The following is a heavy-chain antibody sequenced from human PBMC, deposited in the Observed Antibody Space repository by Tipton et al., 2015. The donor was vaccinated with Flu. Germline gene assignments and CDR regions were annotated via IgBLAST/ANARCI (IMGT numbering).Heavy chain of an antibody. Sequence: TLSLTCAVYGGSFSGYYWSWIRQSPGKGLEWIGEINQSGRPNYNPSLKNRVTISVDTSKNQFSLSLTSVTAADTAMYYCARAPYSDYDTSGSSFDYWGQGTLVTVSS. V-gene: IGHV4-34*01. CDR1: GGSFSGYY. CDR2: INQSGRP. J-gene: IGHJ4*02. CDR3: ARAPYSDYDTSGSSFDY. D-gene: IGHD3-22*01.